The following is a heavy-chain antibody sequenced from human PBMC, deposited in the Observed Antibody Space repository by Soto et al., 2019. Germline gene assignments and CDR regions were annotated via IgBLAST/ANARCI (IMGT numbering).Heavy chain of an antibody. CDR2: ILPIFGTA. Sequence: QVQLVQSGAEVKKPGSSVKVSCKASGGTFSTSSINWLRQAPGQRPEWMGNILPIFGTADYAQKFQDRVTITADKSTDTAYMELRSLFSEDTAVYYCARGHEYGGNAEAFDIWGQGTVVTVSS. J-gene: IGHJ3*02. D-gene: IGHD4-17*01. V-gene: IGHV1-69*14. CDR3: ARGHEYGGNAEAFDI. CDR1: GGTFSTSS.